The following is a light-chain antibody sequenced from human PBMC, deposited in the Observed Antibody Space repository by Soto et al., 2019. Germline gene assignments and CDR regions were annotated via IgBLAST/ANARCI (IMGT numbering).Light chain of an antibody. CDR2: GAS. Sequence: EIVLTQSPGTLSLSPGERATVSSSASQSVSNNYLAWYQQKPGQAPRLLIYGASNRATGIPDRFRGSGSGTDFTLTISSLEPEDFAVYYCQQRYNWPPTFGQGTKVDI. CDR1: QSVSNNY. J-gene: IGKJ1*01. CDR3: QQRYNWPPT. V-gene: IGKV3D-20*02.